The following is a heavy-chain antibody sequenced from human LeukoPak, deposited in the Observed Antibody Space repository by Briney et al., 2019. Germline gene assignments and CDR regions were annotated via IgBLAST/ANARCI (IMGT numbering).Heavy chain of an antibody. CDR1: GFTFSSYA. CDR2: ISGSGGST. Sequence: PGGSLRLSCAASGFTFSSYAMSWVRQAPGKGLEWVSAISGSGGSTYYADSVKGRFTISRDNSKNTLYLQMNSLRAEDTAVYYCAKDPSEYYDILTGYYGHWGQGTLVTVSS. D-gene: IGHD3-9*01. V-gene: IGHV3-23*01. CDR3: AKDPSEYYDILTGYYGH. J-gene: IGHJ4*02.